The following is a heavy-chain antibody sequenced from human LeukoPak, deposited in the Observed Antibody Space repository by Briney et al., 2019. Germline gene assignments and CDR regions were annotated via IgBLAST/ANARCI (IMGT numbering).Heavy chain of an antibody. CDR3: ARIAALYHYYMDV. CDR2: IRQDGSEE. J-gene: IGHJ6*03. V-gene: IGHV3-7*01. D-gene: IGHD3-22*01. CDR1: GFSFSSYW. Sequence: GGSLRLSCAASGFSFSSYWMSWGRQAPGKGLEWVANIRQDGSEEYYVDSVKSRFTISRDNAKNSLYLQMNSLRAEDTAVYYCARIAALYHYYMDVWGKGTTVTVSS.